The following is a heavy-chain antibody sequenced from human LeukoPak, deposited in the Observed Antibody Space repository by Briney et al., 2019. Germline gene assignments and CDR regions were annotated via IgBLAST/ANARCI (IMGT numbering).Heavy chain of an antibody. D-gene: IGHD3-22*01. J-gene: IGHJ4*02. CDR3: VKIDSSGFYSYYFHY. V-gene: IGHV3-23*01. CDR2: ISGSGGNT. CDR1: GFTFSNYA. Sequence: GGSLRLSCAASGFTFSNYAMSWVRQAPGKGLEWVSHISGSGGNTDYADSVKGRFTISRDNSKNTLSMQMNGLRAEDTAVYYCVKIDSSGFYSYYFHYWGQGTLVTVSS.